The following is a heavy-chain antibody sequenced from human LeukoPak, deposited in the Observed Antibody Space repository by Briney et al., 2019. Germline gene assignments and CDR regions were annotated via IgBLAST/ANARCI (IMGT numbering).Heavy chain of an antibody. CDR2: ISSSGSTI. Sequence: GGSLRLSCAASGFTFSDYYMSWIRQAPGKGLECVSYISSSGSTIYHADSVKGRFTISRDNAKNSLYLQMNSLRAEDTAVYYCARDVIWFGELSGGFDIWGQGTMVTVSS. CDR1: GFTFSDYY. J-gene: IGHJ3*02. CDR3: ARDVIWFGELSGGFDI. D-gene: IGHD3-10*01. V-gene: IGHV3-11*01.